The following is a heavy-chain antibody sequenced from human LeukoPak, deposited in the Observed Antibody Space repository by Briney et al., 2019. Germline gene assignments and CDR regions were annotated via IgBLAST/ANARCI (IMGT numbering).Heavy chain of an antibody. CDR3: AREDYYGSGSHLFDY. D-gene: IGHD3-10*01. V-gene: IGHV3-11*01. CDR2: ISSSGSTI. J-gene: IGHJ4*02. Sequence: GGSLRLSCAASGFTFSDYYMSWIRQAPGKGLEWVSYISSSGSTIYYADSVKGRFTIFRDNAKNSLYLQMNSLRAEDTAVYYCAREDYYGSGSHLFDYWGQGTLVTVSS. CDR1: GFTFSDYY.